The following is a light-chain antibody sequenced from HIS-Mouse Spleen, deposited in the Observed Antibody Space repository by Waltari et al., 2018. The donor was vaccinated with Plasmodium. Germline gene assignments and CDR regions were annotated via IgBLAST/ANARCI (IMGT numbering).Light chain of an antibody. CDR1: QSVRRSY. CDR2: GAS. V-gene: IGKV3D-7*01. J-gene: IGKJ2*01. Sequence: EIVMIQSPATLSLSQGERANFSCRASQSVRRSYLSWYQQKPGQAPRLLIYGASTRATGIPARFSGSGSGTDFTLTISSLQPEDFAVYYCQQDYNLPYTFGQGTKLEIK. CDR3: QQDYNLPYT.